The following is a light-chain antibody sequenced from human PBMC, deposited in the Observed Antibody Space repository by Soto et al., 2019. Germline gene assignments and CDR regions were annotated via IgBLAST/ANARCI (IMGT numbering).Light chain of an antibody. J-gene: IGKJ1*01. CDR2: GAS. CDR3: QQYNSYSWT. Sequence: EIVMTQSPATLSVSPGERATLSCGASQSVSSNLAWYQQKPGQAPRLLIYGASTRATGIPARFSGSGSGTEFTLTISSLQSEDFATYYCQQYNSYSWTFGQGTKVDIK. CDR1: QSVSSN. V-gene: IGKV3-15*01.